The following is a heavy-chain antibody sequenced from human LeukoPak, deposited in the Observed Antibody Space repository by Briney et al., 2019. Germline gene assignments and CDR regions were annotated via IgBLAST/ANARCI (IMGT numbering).Heavy chain of an antibody. CDR2: ISGSGGST. J-gene: IGHJ6*02. D-gene: IGHD4-17*01. CDR3: ATTVLRTTVTTYYGMDV. V-gene: IGHV3-23*01. CDR1: GFTFSSYA. Sequence: HPGGSLRLSCAASGFTFSSYAISWVRQAPGKGLEWVSAISGSGGSTYYADSVKGRFAISRDNSKNTLYLQMNSLRAEDTAVYYCATTVLRTTVTTYYGMDVWGQGTTVTVSS.